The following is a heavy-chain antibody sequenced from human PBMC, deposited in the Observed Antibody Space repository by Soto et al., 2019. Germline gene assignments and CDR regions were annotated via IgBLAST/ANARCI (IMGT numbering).Heavy chain of an antibody. D-gene: IGHD2-21*01. Sequence: GGSLRLSCAASGFSFSTYNMNWVRQAPGRGLKWVSYISSRSSTIYHADSVKGRFTISRDNAKNSLYLQMDSLRDEDTAVYYCARLSGDHSAFFSYGMDAWGQGTTVTVSS. CDR3: ARLSGDHSAFFSYGMDA. CDR2: ISSRSSTI. J-gene: IGHJ6*02. V-gene: IGHV3-48*02. CDR1: GFSFSTYN.